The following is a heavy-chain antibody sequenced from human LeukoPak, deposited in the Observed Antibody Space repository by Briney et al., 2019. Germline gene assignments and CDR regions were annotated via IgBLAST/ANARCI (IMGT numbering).Heavy chain of an antibody. J-gene: IGHJ6*03. V-gene: IGHV4-39*07. CDR2: IYYSGST. CDR1: GGSISSSSYY. CDR3: ARAGYDILTHLTGYNYYYMDV. Sequence: SSETLSLTCTVSGGSISSSSYYWGWIRQPPGKGLEWIGSIYYSGSTYYNPSLKSRVTISVDTSKNQFSLKLSSVTAADTAVYYCARAGYDILTHLTGYNYYYMDVWGKGTTVTVSS. D-gene: IGHD3-9*01.